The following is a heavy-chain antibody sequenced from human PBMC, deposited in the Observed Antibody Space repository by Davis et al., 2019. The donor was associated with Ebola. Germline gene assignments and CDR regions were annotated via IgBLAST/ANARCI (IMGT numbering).Heavy chain of an antibody. CDR1: VITFSSYA. V-gene: IGHV3-23*01. J-gene: IGHJ6*04. D-gene: IGHD3-3*01. Sequence: GSLRLSCADSVITFSSYAMTWVRQAPGKGLEWVSAISGSGGSTYYADSVKGRFTISRDNSKKTMYLQMNSLRAEDTAVYYCARSGLSFGVVKYHYGMDVWGKGTTVTVSS. CDR3: ARSGLSFGVVKYHYGMDV. CDR2: ISGSGGST.